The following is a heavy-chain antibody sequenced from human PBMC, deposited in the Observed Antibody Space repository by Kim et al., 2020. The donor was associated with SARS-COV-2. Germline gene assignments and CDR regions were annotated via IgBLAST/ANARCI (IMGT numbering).Heavy chain of an antibody. CDR2: ISYDGSNK. V-gene: IGHV3-30*04. J-gene: IGHJ4*02. CDR3: ARGGGTVAGRGGFVY. D-gene: IGHD6-19*01. CDR1: GFTFSSYA. Sequence: GGSLRLSCAASGFTFSSYAMHWVRQAPGKGLEWVAVISYDGSNKYYADSVKGRFTISRDNSKNTLYLQMNSLRAEDTAVYYWARGGGTVAGRGGFVYWGQGTLVTVSS.